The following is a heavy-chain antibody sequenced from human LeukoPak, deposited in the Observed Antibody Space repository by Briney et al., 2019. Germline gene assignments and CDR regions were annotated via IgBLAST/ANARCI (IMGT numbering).Heavy chain of an antibody. CDR1: GFTVSTYA. V-gene: IGHV3-30*04. CDR3: ARDPMADSDY. J-gene: IGHJ4*02. Sequence: GGSLRLSCAASGFTVSTYAFHWVRQAPGTGLEWVAVISSDGKNKIYADSVKGRFTISRDNSKNILFLQMNSLTIEDTAVYYCARDPMADSDYWGQGTLVTVSS. D-gene: IGHD2-8*01. CDR2: ISSDGKNK.